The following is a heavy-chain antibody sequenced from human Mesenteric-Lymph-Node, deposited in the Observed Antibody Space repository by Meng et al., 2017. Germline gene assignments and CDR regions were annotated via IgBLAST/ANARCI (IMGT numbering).Heavy chain of an antibody. CDR3: VRSSGWVRTGFDP. Sequence: PQLEGSGPGLVKPSEALSLTCSVSGGSISTSGYYWGWIRQPPGKGLEWIGSIGHSGTTYYTPSLRRRVTVSIDTSKNQFSLEVTSVTAADTAVYYCVRSSGWVRTGFDPWGQGTLVTASS. D-gene: IGHD6-19*01. V-gene: IGHV4-39*01. J-gene: IGHJ5*02. CDR2: IGHSGTT. CDR1: GGSISTSGYY.